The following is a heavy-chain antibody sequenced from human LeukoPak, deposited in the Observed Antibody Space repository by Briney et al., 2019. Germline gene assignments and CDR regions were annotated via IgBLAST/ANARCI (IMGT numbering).Heavy chain of an antibody. CDR2: IYYSGST. J-gene: IGHJ4*02. CDR1: GGSISSYY. V-gene: IGHV4-59*08. Sequence: KSSETLSPTCAVYGGSISSYYWSWIRQPPGKGLEWIGYIYYSGSTNYNPSLKSRVTISVDTSKNQFSLKLSSVTAADTAVYYCARRRGLYSSGWTGIDYWGQGTLVTVSS. CDR3: ARRRGLYSSGWTGIDY. D-gene: IGHD6-19*01.